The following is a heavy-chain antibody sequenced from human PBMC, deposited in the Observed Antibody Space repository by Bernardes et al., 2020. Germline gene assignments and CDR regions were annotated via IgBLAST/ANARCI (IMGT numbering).Heavy chain of an antibody. CDR3: GKSGGGDGWYTDV. CDR2: MNGGDGTT. V-gene: IGHV3-23*01. CDR1: GFVFTTYT. Sequence: GGSLRLSCVASGFVFTTYTMRWLRQTPGKGLEWVSAMNGGDGTTWYADSVKGRFTMSRDNSKRTVHLQMDSLRAEDTAVYFCGKSGGGDGWYTDVWGKGTTVTVSS. D-gene: IGHD6-19*01. J-gene: IGHJ6*03.